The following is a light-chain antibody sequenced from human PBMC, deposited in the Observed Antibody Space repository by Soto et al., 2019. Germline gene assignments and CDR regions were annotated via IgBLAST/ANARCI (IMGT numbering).Light chain of an antibody. CDR1: QSISSW. CDR3: QKYGSSSPWT. V-gene: IGKV1-5*03. CDR2: KAS. Sequence: DIQMTQSPSTPSASVGDRVTITCRASQSISSWLAWYQQKPGRAPKLLIYKASSLETGVPSRFSGSGSGTEFTLIISSLQPDDFACYYCQKYGSSSPWTFGQGTKVEIK. J-gene: IGKJ1*01.